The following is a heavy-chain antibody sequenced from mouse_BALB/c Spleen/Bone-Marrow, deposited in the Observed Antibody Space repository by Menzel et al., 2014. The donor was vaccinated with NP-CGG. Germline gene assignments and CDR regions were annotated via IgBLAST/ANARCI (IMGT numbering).Heavy chain of an antibody. J-gene: IGHJ4*01. CDR3: ARWEYYAMDY. CDR1: GFNIKDTY. V-gene: IGHV14-3*02. Sequence: VQLKESGAELVKPGASVKLSCTASGFNIKDTYMHWVKQRPEQGLEWIGRIDPANGNTKYDPKFQGKATITADTSSNTAYLKLSSLTSEATAVYYCARWEYYAMDYWGQGTSVTVSS. D-gene: IGHD4-1*01. CDR2: IDPANGNT.